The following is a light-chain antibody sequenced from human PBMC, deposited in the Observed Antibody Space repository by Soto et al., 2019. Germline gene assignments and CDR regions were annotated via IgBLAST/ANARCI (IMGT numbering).Light chain of an antibody. V-gene: IGKV2D-29*01. CDR3: MQSIRLPYT. CDR1: QTLRGRDGKTN. CDR2: EVS. Sequence: DIVMTQTPLSLSVTPENPPSTPAKLIQTLRGRDGKTNLYWYLQKPGQPPQLLIREVSNRFSGVPDKFSGSGSGTDFTLKISRVEAEDVGVYYCMQSIRLPYTFGQGTKLEIK. J-gene: IGKJ2*01.